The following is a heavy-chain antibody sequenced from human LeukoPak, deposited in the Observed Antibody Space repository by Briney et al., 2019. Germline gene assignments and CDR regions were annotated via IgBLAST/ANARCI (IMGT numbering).Heavy chain of an antibody. CDR2: VSLAGQT. CDR3: SRESGAFRPFGY. V-gene: IGHV4-4*02. D-gene: IGHD1-26*01. Sequence: SETLSLTCDVSGGSISNTNWWSWVRQPPGQGLEWIGEVSLAGQTNYNPSLNGRVTMSLDESSNQLSLKLTSVTAADTAIYYCSRESGAFRPFGYWGQGTLVIVPS. J-gene: IGHJ4*02. CDR1: GGSISNTNW.